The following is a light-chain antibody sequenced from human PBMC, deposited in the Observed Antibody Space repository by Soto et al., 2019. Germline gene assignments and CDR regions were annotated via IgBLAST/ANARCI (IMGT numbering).Light chain of an antibody. CDR3: LQRSDWRT. Sequence: ESVLSQSPGTLSLSPGERATLPCRASQSVSNNYLAWYQQKPGQAPRLLIYGASNRATGIPDRFSGSGSGTDFTLTISRLEPEDFAVYYCLQRSDWRTFGRGTKVDIK. CDR1: QSVSNNY. CDR2: GAS. V-gene: IGKV3D-20*02. J-gene: IGKJ1*01.